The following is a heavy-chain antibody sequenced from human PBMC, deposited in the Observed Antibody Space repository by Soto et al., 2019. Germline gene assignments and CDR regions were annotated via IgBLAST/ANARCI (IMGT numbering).Heavy chain of an antibody. CDR3: ARPSYSSSRYYGMDV. Sequence: PGESLKISCMGSGYKVSTWHNFTSYWIAWVRQMPGEGLEWMGIIYPGDSDTRYSPSFQGQVTISADKSINSVYLQWSSLKASDTATYYCARPSYSSSRYYGMDVWGQGTTVTVSS. CDR2: IYPGDSDT. V-gene: IGHV5-51*01. D-gene: IGHD6-6*01. J-gene: IGHJ6*02. CDR1: GYKVSTWHNFTSYW.